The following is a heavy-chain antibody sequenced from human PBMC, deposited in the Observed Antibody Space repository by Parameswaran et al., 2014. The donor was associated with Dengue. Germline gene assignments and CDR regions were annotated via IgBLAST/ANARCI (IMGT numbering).Heavy chain of an antibody. CDR1: GYTFTRYD. Sequence: PGASVKVSCKASGYTFTRYDIHWVRQAPGQRLEWMGWINAGSGNRKYSQKFQGRVTITRDTSASIVYMELSSLRSEDTAVYYCARPLDCSSTSCYWGMDVWGQGTTVTVSS. CDR3: ARPLDCSSTSCYWGMDV. D-gene: IGHD2-2*01. V-gene: IGHV1-3*01. J-gene: IGHJ6*02. CDR2: INAGSGNR.